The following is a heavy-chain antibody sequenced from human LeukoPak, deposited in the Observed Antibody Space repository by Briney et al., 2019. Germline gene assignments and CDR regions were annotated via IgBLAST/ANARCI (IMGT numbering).Heavy chain of an antibody. CDR2: ISYDGSNK. CDR1: GFTFSSYA. Sequence: GGSLRLSCAASGFTFSSYAMHWVRQAPGKGLEWVAVISYDGSNKYYADSVKGRFTISRDNSKNTLYLQMNSLRAEGTAVYYCARDLTATGSLDYWGQGTLVTVSS. CDR3: ARDLTATGSLDY. J-gene: IGHJ4*02. D-gene: IGHD5-24*01. V-gene: IGHV3-30*04.